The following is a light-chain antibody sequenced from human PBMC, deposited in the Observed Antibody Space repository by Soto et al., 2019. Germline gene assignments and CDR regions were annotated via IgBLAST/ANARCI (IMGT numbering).Light chain of an antibody. CDR2: GAS. Sequence: EIVMTQSPSTLSVSPVERATLSCRASQSIGSDLAWYQRTPGLAPRLLIYGASTRATGIPARFSGGGYGTEFTLTISSLQSEDFAVYYCQHYHIWPNTFGQGTKVDIK. CDR3: QHYHIWPNT. V-gene: IGKV3-15*01. CDR1: QSIGSD. J-gene: IGKJ1*01.